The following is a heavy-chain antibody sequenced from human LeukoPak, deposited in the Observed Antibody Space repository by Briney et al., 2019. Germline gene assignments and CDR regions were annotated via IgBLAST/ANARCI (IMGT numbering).Heavy chain of an antibody. CDR2: IIPIFGTA. D-gene: IGHD2-15*01. Sequence: ASVKVPCKASGGTFSSYAISWVRQAPGQGLEWMGGIIPIFGTANYAQKFQGRVTITADESTSTAYMELSSLRSEDTAAYYCARDPTAYCSGGSCYSRWFDPWGQGTLVTVSS. CDR1: GGTFSSYA. J-gene: IGHJ5*02. CDR3: ARDPTAYCSGGSCYSRWFDP. V-gene: IGHV1-69*13.